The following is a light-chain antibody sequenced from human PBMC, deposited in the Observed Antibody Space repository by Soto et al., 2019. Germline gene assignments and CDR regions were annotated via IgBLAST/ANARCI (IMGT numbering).Light chain of an antibody. CDR3: QQYGSSPWT. V-gene: IGKV3-20*01. CDR2: GAS. CDR1: QSVSSSY. Sequence: EIVLTQSPGTLSLSPGEIATLSCRASQSVSSSYLAWYQQKPGQAPRLLIYGASSRATGITDSLSGSGYWTEFTLPISRLEPEDLAVYYCQQYGSSPWTFGQGTKVEIK. J-gene: IGKJ1*01.